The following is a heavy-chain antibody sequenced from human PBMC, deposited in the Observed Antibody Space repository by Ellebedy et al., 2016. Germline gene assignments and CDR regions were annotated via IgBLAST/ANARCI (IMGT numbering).Heavy chain of an antibody. CDR3: ARAWGDSSGPFDY. CDR1: GFTFNSYS. J-gene: IGHJ4*02. D-gene: IGHD6-19*01. CDR2: ISSSSSYI. Sequence: GEPLKISCAASGFTFNSYSMNWVRQAPGKGLEWVSSISSSSSYIYYADSMKGRFTISRDNAKNSLYLQMNSLRAEDTAVYYCARAWGDSSGPFDYWGQGTLVTVSS. V-gene: IGHV3-21*01.